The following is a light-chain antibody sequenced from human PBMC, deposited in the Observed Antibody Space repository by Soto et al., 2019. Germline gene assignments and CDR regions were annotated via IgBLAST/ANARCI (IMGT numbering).Light chain of an antibody. J-gene: IGLJ2*01. CDR1: SGSIAGNY. CDR3: QSYDSDFVV. Sequence: NFMLTQPHSVSESPGKTLSISCTRSSGSIAGNYVQWYQQRPGSAPTTVIYENNQRLSGVPDRFSGSTDGSSNSASLTISGLQTEDEADYYCQSYDSDFVVFGGGTKVTVL. CDR2: ENN. V-gene: IGLV6-57*04.